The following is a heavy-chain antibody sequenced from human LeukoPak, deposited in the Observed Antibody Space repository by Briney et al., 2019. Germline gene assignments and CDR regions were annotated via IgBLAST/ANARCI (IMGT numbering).Heavy chain of an antibody. CDR1: GFTFSSYD. CDR2: IGTAGDT. CDR3: ARGNPYYFDY. Sequence: GGSLRLSCAASGFTFSSYDMHWVRQATGRGLEWVSGIGTAGDTYYLDSVKGRFSISRENAKNSLYLQMNSLRAGDTAVYYCARGNPYYFDYWGQGTLVTVSS. J-gene: IGHJ4*02. V-gene: IGHV3-13*01.